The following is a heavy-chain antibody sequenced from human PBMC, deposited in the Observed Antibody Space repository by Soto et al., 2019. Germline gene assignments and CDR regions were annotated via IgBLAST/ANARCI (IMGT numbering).Heavy chain of an antibody. V-gene: IGHV1-69*01. J-gene: IGHJ6*02. D-gene: IGHD3-10*01. CDR3: ARVGPYYYGSGSTYGMDV. CDR1: GGTFSSYA. CDR2: IIPIFGTA. Sequence: QVQLVQSGAEVKKPGSSVKVSCKASGGTFSSYAISWVRQAPGQGLEWMGGIIPIFGTANYAQKFQGRVTITADESPSTAYMELRSLRSEDTAVYYCARVGPYYYGSGSTYGMDVWGQGTTVTVSS.